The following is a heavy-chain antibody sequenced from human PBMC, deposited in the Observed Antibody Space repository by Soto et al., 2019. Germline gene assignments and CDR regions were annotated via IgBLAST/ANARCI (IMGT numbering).Heavy chain of an antibody. CDR2: INPNGGST. Sequence: QVVQSGAEVRKPGASVKVSCKASGYSFTTYYIHWFRQAPGQGLEWMASINPNGGSTNSAQKFQGRVTVTRDMSASTVYMELSSLRSDDTDVYYCAAFCIAGGCLPGPWNWGRGTMVTVSS. V-gene: IGHV1-46*03. J-gene: IGHJ3*01. D-gene: IGHD2-15*01. CDR3: AAFCIAGGCLPGPWN. CDR1: GYSFTTYY.